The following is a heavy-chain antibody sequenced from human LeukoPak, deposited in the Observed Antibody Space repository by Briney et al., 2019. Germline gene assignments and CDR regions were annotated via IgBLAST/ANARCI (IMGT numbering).Heavy chain of an antibody. CDR1: GGTFISYA. CDR3: ARSHDYGDYGIDY. CDR2: IIPIFGTA. V-gene: IGHV1-69*13. Sequence: SVKVSCKASGGTFISYAISWVRQAPGQGLEWMGGIIPIFGTANYAQKFQGRVTITADESTSTAYMELSSLRSEDTAVYYCARSHDYGDYGIDYWGXGTLVTVSS. J-gene: IGHJ4*02. D-gene: IGHD4-17*01.